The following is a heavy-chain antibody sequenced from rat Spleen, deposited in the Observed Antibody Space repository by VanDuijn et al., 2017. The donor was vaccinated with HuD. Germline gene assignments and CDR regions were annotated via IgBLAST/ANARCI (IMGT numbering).Heavy chain of an antibody. J-gene: IGHJ2*01. D-gene: IGHD5-1*01. CDR1: GFTFSNYG. V-gene: IGHV5-29*01. CDR3: ATVGPDWEFGY. Sequence: EVQLVESGGGLVQPGRSLKLSCAASGFTFSNYGMAWVRQAPTRGLEWVATISYGDTSGHSSTYYLDSVKGRFTISRDEAKSTLYLQMDSLRSEDTATYYGATVGPDWEFGYWGQGVMVTVSS. CDR2: ISYGDTSGHSST.